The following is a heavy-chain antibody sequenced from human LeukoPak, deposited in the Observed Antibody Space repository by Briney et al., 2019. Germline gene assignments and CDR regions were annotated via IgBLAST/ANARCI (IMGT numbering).Heavy chain of an antibody. D-gene: IGHD3-16*02. J-gene: IGHJ4*02. CDR2: ISGSDGTS. V-gene: IGHV3-23*01. CDR3: AKSLGVGGYTRYKGFDQ. CDR1: GFTFNSFA. Sequence: GGSLRLSCAGSGFTFNSFAMNWVRQAPGKGLEWVSSISGSDGTSHYADLVKGRFTISRDNSKNTLYLQMNSLRAEDTAAYYCAKSLGVGGYTRYKGFDQWGQGTLVVVSS.